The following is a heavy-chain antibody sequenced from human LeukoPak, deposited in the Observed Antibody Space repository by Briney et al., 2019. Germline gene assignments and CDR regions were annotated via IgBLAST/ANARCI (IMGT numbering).Heavy chain of an antibody. CDR1: GYTFTSYG. Sequence: GASVKVSCKASGYTFTSYGISWVRQAPGQGLEWMGWISAYNGNTNYAQKLQGRVTMTTDTSTSTAYMELRSPRSDDTAVYYCARVLYYDYVWGSYRPDAFDIWGQGTMVTVSS. V-gene: IGHV1-18*01. D-gene: IGHD3-16*02. CDR2: ISAYNGNT. CDR3: ARVLYYDYVWGSYRPDAFDI. J-gene: IGHJ3*02.